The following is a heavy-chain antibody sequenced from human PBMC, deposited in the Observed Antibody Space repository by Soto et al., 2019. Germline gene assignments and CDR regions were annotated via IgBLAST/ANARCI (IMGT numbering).Heavy chain of an antibody. V-gene: IGHV1-3*01. CDR2: INAGNGNT. J-gene: IGHJ6*02. CDR1: GDTFTSYA. Sequence: ASVKVSCKSPGDTFTSYAMHWVRQAPGQRLEWMGWINAGNGNTKYSQKFQGRVTITRDTSASTAYMELSSLRSEDTAVYYCARNIVGATYYYGMDVWGQGTTVTVSS. CDR3: ARNIVGATYYYGMDV. D-gene: IGHD1-26*01.